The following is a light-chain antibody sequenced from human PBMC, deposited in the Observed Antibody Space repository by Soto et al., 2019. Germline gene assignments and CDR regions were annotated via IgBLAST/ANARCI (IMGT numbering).Light chain of an antibody. CDR3: QQYGYLVT. CDR1: QSITNNY. Sequence: ESVLTQSPVTLSLSPGERASLSFRASQSITNNYLAWYQQKPGRAHRLLIYGASSRATGIPDRFSGSGSGTDFTLTISRLETEDFAMYYCQQYGYLVTFGGGTKVDI. J-gene: IGKJ4*01. CDR2: GAS. V-gene: IGKV3-20*01.